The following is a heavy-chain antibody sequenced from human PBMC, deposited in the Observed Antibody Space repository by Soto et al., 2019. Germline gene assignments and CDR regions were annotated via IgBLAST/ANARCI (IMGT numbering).Heavy chain of an antibody. Sequence: EVQLLESGGGLVQPGGSLRLSCAASGFTFSSYAMTWVRQAPGKGLEWVSTISGSGGSTYYADSVKAQFTISRDNSKNTISRDNSKNTLYLQMNSLRGEDTAVYYCARGLYSGSYFDYWGQGTLVTVSS. CDR1: GFTFSSYA. CDR2: ISGSGGST. D-gene: IGHD1-26*01. J-gene: IGHJ4*02. V-gene: IGHV3-23*01. CDR3: ARGLYSGSYFDY.